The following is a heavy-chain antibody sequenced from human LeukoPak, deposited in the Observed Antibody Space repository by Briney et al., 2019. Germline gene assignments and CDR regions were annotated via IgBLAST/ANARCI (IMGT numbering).Heavy chain of an antibody. Sequence: SDTLSLTCPVSGYSISSGYYWGWVRQPPGKGLEWIGSIYHSGSTYYNPSLKSRVTISVDTSKNQFSLKLTSVTAADTAVYYCARWYCSSDTCYHLDVWGKGTTVTVSS. J-gene: IGHJ6*03. D-gene: IGHD2-2*01. CDR3: ARWYCSSDTCYHLDV. CDR1: GYSISSGYY. CDR2: IYHSGST. V-gene: IGHV4-38-2*01.